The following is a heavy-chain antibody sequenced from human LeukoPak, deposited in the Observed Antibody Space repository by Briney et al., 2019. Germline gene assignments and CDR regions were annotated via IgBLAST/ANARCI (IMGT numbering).Heavy chain of an antibody. J-gene: IGHJ2*01. Sequence: SETLSFTCTVSGGSISSYYWSWIRQSPGKGPEWIGYIFYSGTTNYNPSLKSRVTISVDTSRNQFSLSLRSVSAADTAVYYCARHGDRYWYFELWGRGTLVTVSS. V-gene: IGHV4-59*08. D-gene: IGHD3-16*02. CDR3: ARHGDRYWYFEL. CDR2: IFYSGTT. CDR1: GGSISSYY.